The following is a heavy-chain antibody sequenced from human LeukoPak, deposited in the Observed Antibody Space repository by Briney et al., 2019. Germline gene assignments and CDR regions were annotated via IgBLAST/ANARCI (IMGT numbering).Heavy chain of an antibody. CDR2: ISYDGSNK. CDR3: ARDLLPYSSGWSAGSFDY. V-gene: IGHV3-30-3*01. D-gene: IGHD6-19*01. Sequence: GGSLRLSCAASGFTFSSYAMHWVRQAPGKGLEWVAVISYDGSNKYYADSVKGRFTISRDNSKNTLYLQMNSLRAEDTAVYYCARDLLPYSSGWSAGSFDYWGQGTLVTVSS. J-gene: IGHJ4*02. CDR1: GFTFSSYA.